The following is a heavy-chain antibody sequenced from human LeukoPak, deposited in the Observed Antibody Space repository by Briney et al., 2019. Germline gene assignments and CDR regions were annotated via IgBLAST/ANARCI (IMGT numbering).Heavy chain of an antibody. Sequence: ASVKVSCKASGYSFTNYYMHWVRQAPGQGLEWLGNINPSDGSINYAQKFQGRVTMTRDMSTTTVYMELSRLRSDDTAVYYCAREARHLAAADSVYYYYMDVWGKGTTVTISS. CDR1: GYSFTNYY. CDR2: INPSDGSI. D-gene: IGHD6-13*01. V-gene: IGHV1-46*01. CDR3: AREARHLAAADSVYYYYMDV. J-gene: IGHJ6*03.